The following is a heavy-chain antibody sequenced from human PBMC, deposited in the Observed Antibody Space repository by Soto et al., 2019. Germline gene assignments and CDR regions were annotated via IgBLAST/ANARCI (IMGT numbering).Heavy chain of an antibody. CDR3: ARDSYEVPNKLGATPFHYYYSGMDV. CDR2: IIPIFGTA. J-gene: IGHJ6*02. CDR1: GGTFSSYA. D-gene: IGHD1-26*01. Sequence: SVKVSCKASGGTFSSYAISWVRQAPGQGLEWMGGIIPIFGTANYAQKFQGRVTITADESTSTAYMELSSLRSEDTAVYYCARDSYEVPNKLGATPFHYYYSGMDVWGQGTTVTVS. V-gene: IGHV1-69*13.